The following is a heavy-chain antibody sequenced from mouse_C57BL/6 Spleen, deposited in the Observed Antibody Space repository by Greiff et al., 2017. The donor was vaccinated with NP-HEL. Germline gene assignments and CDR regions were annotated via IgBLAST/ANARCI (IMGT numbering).Heavy chain of an antibody. CDR2: IDPEDGET. D-gene: IGHD1-1*02. CDR3: ASNYGRSPFDY. J-gene: IGHJ2*01. V-gene: IGHV14-2*01. Sequence: EVKLMESGAELVKPGASVKLSCTASGFNIKDYYMHWVKQRTEQGLEWIGRIDPEDGETKYAPKFQGKATITADTSSNTAYLQLSSLTSEDTAVYYCASNYGRSPFDYWGQGTTLTVSS. CDR1: GFNIKDYY.